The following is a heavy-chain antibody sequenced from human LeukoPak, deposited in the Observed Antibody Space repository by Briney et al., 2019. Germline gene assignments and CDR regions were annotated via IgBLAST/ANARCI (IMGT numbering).Heavy chain of an antibody. V-gene: IGHV1-2*02. CDR1: GYTFTGYY. J-gene: IGHJ4*02. D-gene: IGHD6-13*01. Sequence: GASVKVSCKASGYTFTGYYMHWVRQAPGQGLEWMGWINPNSGGTNYAQRFQGRVTMTRDTSISTAYMGLSRLRSDDTAVYYCARDRSSSWFTDYWGQGTLVTVSS. CDR3: ARDRSSSWFTDY. CDR2: INPNSGGT.